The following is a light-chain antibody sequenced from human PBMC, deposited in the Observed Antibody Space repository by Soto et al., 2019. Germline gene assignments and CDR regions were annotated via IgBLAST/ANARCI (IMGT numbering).Light chain of an antibody. Sequence: QSALTQPASVSGSPGQSITISCTGTSNDVGLYNYVSWYQQHPGKAPKLMIYEVIHRPSGVSNRFSGSKSGNTASLTISGLQSEDEAHYYCNSYKSGSTSVFDGGTKLTVL. J-gene: IGLJ3*02. CDR2: EVI. CDR1: SNDVGLYNY. V-gene: IGLV2-14*01. CDR3: NSYKSGSTSV.